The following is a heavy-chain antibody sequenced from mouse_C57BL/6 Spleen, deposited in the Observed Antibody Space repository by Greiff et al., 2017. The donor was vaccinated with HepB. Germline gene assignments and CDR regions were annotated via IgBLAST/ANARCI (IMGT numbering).Heavy chain of an antibody. CDR1: GYTFTNYW. Sequence: QVQLQQSGAELVRPGTSVKMSCKASGYTFTNYWIGWAKQRPGHGLEWIGDIYPGGGYTNYNEKFKGKATLTADKSSSTAYMQFSSLTSEDSAIYYCARYDYDAWFAYWGQGTLVTVSA. D-gene: IGHD2-4*01. J-gene: IGHJ3*01. V-gene: IGHV1-63*01. CDR2: IYPGGGYT. CDR3: ARYDYDAWFAY.